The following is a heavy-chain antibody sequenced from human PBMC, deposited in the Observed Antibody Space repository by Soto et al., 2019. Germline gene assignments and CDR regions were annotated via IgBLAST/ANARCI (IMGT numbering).Heavy chain of an antibody. Sequence: EVQLVESGGGLVQPGGSLRLSCAASGFTFSDHYMDWVRQAPGKGLEWVGRSKNKADSYTTEYAASEKGRFTISRDDSTNTLYLQMNSLKTDDTAVYYCASIPTMDVWGKATTVTVTS. CDR1: GFTFSDHY. V-gene: IGHV3-72*01. CDR3: ASIPTMDV. CDR2: SKNKADSYTT. D-gene: IGHD2-2*01. J-gene: IGHJ6*03.